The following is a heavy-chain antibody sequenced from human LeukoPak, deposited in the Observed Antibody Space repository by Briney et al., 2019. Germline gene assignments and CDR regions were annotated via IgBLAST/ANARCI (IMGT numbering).Heavy chain of an antibody. CDR2: ISAYNGNT. CDR1: GYTFTIYG. J-gene: IGHJ5*02. V-gene: IGHV1-18*01. CDR3: ARDLRSLAAAGTAFDP. D-gene: IGHD6-13*01. Sequence: ASVKVSCKASGYTFTIYGISWVRQAPGQGLEWMGWISAYNGNTNYAQKLQGRVTMTTDTSTSTAYMELRSLRSDDTAVYYCARDLRSLAAAGTAFDPWGQGTLVTVSS.